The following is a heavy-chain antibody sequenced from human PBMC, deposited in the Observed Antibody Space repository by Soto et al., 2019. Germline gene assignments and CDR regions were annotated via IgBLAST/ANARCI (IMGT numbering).Heavy chain of an antibody. D-gene: IGHD6-6*01. J-gene: IGHJ3*01. Sequence: EVQLLESGGGLVQPGGSLRLSCAASGFSFSTNAMSWVRQAPGNGLEWVSGISASGGNTYYADSVKGRFTISRDNSKNTLYLQMNSLRAGDTAVYYCAKDFYSTSYSTSSFSAFDFWGQGTVVTVSS. CDR2: ISASGGNT. CDR3: AKDFYSTSYSTSSFSAFDF. CDR1: GFSFSTNA. V-gene: IGHV3-23*01.